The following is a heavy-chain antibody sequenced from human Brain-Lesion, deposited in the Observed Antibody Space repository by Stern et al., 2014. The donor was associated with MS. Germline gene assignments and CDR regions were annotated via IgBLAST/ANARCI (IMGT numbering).Heavy chain of an antibody. CDR2: IYYSGNT. CDR3: AGEEDIRYCSGGSCTGNWFDP. J-gene: IGHJ5*02. CDR1: GGSVSSTSYA. D-gene: IGHD2-15*01. Sequence: QLVESGPGLVKPSETLSLTCTVAGGSVSSTSYAWAWIRPPPGKGLAWIGTIYYSGNTYYSPSLKSRLTISLDTSKNQFSLQRRSVTAADTAVYYCAGEEDIRYCSGGSCTGNWFDPWGQGTLVTVSS. V-gene: IGHV4-39*01.